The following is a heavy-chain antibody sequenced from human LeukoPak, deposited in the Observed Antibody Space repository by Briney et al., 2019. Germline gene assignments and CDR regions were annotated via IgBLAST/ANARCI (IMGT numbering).Heavy chain of an antibody. CDR3: ARGWEASGYYYYYGMDV. CDR2: INHSGST. D-gene: IGHD1-26*01. V-gene: IGHV4-34*01. CDR1: GGSFSGYY. J-gene: IGHJ6*02. Sequence: SETLSLTCAVYGGSFSGYYWSWIRQPPGKGLEWIGEINHSGSTNYNPSLKSRVTISVDTSKNQFSLKLSSVTAADTAVYYCARGWEASGYYYYYGMDVWGQGTTVTVSS.